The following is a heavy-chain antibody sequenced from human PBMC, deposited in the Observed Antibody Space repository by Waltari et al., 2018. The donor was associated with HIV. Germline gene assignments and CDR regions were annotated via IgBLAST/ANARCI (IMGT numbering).Heavy chain of an antibody. Sequence: QLLESGGGLVEPGGSLGLYSSASGFFLPDCAMDWVRQAPGRGLRWVSAIRGGGETFYADSVKGRFSISRDNSKNTLYLQMNSLRADDAAVYYCVKDSGRAADVFDLWGQGTMVTVSS. CDR2: IRGGGET. D-gene: IGHD3-10*01. V-gene: IGHV3-23*01. CDR3: VKDSGRAADVFDL. CDR1: GFFLPDCA. J-gene: IGHJ3*01.